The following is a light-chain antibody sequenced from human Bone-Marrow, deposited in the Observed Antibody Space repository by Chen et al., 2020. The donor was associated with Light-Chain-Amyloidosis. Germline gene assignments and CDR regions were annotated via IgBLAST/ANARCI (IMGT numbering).Light chain of an antibody. Sequence: QSALTQPASVSGSPGQSITISCSGTSSDVGGYIFVSWYQQHPGEAPKLIIYDVSNRPAGVSNRFSASKSGNTASLTISGLQAEDEADYYCSSYTRSSTWVSGGGTKLTVL. J-gene: IGLJ3*02. CDR2: DVS. CDR1: SSDVGGYIF. CDR3: SSYTRSSTWV. V-gene: IGLV2-14*03.